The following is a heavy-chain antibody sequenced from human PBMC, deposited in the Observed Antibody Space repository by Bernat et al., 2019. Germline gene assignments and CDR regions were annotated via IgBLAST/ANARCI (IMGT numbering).Heavy chain of an antibody. CDR2: IDWDDDK. CDR3: ARVTVDIVSTTYFDY. Sequence: QVTLRESGPALVKPTQTLTLTCTFSGFSLSTSGMCVSWIRQPPGKALEWLALIDWDDDKYYSTSLKTRLTISKDTSKNQVVLTMTNMDPVDTATYYCARVTVDIVSTTYFDYWGQGTLVTVSS. CDR1: GFSLSTSGMC. J-gene: IGHJ4*02. V-gene: IGHV2-70*01. D-gene: IGHD5/OR15-5a*01.